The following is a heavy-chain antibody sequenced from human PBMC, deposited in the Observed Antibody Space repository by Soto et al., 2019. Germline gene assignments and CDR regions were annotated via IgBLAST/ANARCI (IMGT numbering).Heavy chain of an antibody. J-gene: IGHJ5*01. CDR1: GFMFSSYA. D-gene: IGHD3-22*01. CDR3: AKLTYPSDSTGYYYERVSGWIDS. Sequence: PGGSLRLSCAASGFMFSSYAMSWVRQAPGKGLEWVSSISASGGTANLADSVEGRCTISRDNSKSTLCLQMNSLRAEDTAVYYCAKLTYPSDSTGYYYERVSGWIDSWGQGTLVTVSS. V-gene: IGHV3-23*01. CDR2: ISASGGTA.